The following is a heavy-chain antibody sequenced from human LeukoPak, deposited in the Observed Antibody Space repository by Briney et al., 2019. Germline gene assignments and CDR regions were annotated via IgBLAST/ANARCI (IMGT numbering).Heavy chain of an antibody. D-gene: IGHD5-24*01. V-gene: IGHV3-23*01. CDR3: AKDHEMASKKKGY. Sequence: PGGSLRLSCAASGFTFSSYAMSWVRQAPGKGLEWVSGISGSGGSTYYAYSVKGRFTISRDNSKNTLYLQMNSLRAEDTAVYYCAKDHEMASKKKGYWGQGTLVTVS. J-gene: IGHJ4*02. CDR2: ISGSGGST. CDR1: GFTFSSYA.